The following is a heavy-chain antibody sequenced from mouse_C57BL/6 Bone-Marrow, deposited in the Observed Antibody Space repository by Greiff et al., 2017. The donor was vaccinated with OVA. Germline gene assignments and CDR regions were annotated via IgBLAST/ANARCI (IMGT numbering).Heavy chain of an antibody. Sequence: DVKLQESGPGMVKPSQSLSLTCTVTGYSITSGYDWHWIRHFPGNKLEWMGYISYSGSTNYNPSLKSRISITHDTSKNHFFLKLNSVTTEDTATYYCARRDYGSSFAYWGQGTLVTVSA. CDR3: ARRDYGSSFAY. J-gene: IGHJ3*01. CDR1: GYSITSGYD. D-gene: IGHD1-1*01. CDR2: ISYSGST. V-gene: IGHV3-1*01.